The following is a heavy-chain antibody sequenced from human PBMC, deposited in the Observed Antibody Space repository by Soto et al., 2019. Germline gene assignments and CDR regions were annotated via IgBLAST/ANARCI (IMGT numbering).Heavy chain of an antibody. Sequence: EVHLLESGGGLVQPGGSLRLSCAASGFTFSNYAMTWVRQAPGKGLEWVSVISGTGGGTNNADSAKGRFTTSRDNSKNTLSLQMNSLRADDTAGYYWAKRAFYGSGIPNYYGMHVWGQGTAVTVPS. CDR3: AKRAFYGSGIPNYYGMHV. D-gene: IGHD3-10*01. CDR1: GFTFSNYA. V-gene: IGHV3-23*01. CDR2: ISGTGGGT. J-gene: IGHJ6*02.